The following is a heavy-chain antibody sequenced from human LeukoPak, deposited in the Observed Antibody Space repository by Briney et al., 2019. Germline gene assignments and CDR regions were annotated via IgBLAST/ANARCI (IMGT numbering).Heavy chain of an antibody. D-gene: IGHD6-19*01. CDR2: IKKDGSEK. V-gene: IGHV3-7*01. Sequence: GGSLRLSCAASGFTFSNAWMSWVRQAPGKGLEWVAIIKKDGSEKIYVDSVRGRFTISRDNAKNTLYLQMNSLRAEDTAVYYCAAGAGWLIDYWGQGTLVTVSS. CDR1: GFTFSNAW. CDR3: AAGAGWLIDY. J-gene: IGHJ4*02.